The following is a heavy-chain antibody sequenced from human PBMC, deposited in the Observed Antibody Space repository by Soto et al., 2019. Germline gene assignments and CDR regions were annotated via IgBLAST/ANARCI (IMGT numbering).Heavy chain of an antibody. CDR2: IWYDGSNK. V-gene: IGHV3-33*01. J-gene: IGHJ6*02. CDR3: AREAVAGMGGFYYYYGMDV. D-gene: IGHD6-19*01. Sequence: GGSLRLSCAASEFTFSNYGMHWVRQAPGKGLEWVAVIWYDGSNKYYADSVKGRFTISRDNSKNTLYLQMNSLRAEDTAVYYCAREAVAGMGGFYYYYGMDVWGQGTTVIVSS. CDR1: EFTFSNYG.